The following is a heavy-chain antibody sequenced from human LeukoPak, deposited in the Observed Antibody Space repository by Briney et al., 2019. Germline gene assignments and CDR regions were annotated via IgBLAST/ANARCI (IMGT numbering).Heavy chain of an antibody. J-gene: IGHJ4*02. CDR2: INPNTGGT. CDR3: ARAPPYSLYYFDY. CDR1: GYTFTGYY. V-gene: IGHV1-2*02. D-gene: IGHD2-21*01. Sequence: ASVKVSCKASGYTFTGYYMHWVRQAPGQGLEWMGWINPNTGGTKYAQKFQGRVTMTRDTSVSAAYMEVSWLRSDDTAVYYCARAPPYSLYYFDYWGQGTLVTVSS.